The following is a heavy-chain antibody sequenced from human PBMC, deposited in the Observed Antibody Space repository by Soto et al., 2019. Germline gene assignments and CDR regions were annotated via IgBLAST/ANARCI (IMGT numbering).Heavy chain of an antibody. J-gene: IGHJ2*01. CDR1: GFPFSSYD. D-gene: IGHD6-19*01. V-gene: IGHV3-13*01. CDR2: IGTAGDT. CDR3: ARVKREKYSSGWYRYFDL. Sequence: PGGSLRLSCAASGFPFSSYDMHWVRQATGKGLEWVSAIGTAGDTYYPGSVKGRFTISRENAKNSLYLQMNSPRAGDTAVNYCARVKREKYSSGWYRYFDLWGRGTLVTVSS.